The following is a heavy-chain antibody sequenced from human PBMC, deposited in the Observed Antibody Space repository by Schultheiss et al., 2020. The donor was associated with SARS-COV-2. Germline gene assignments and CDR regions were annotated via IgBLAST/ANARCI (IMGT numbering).Heavy chain of an antibody. CDR2: IWYDGSNK. CDR3: AKDTVREYGEGEFEY. D-gene: IGHD4-17*01. CDR1: GFTFSSYS. J-gene: IGHJ4*02. Sequence: GGSLRLSCAASGFTFSSYSMNWVRQAPGKGLEWVAVIWYDGSNKYYADSVKGRFTISRDNYKNTLYLQMNSLRAEDTAVYYCAKDTVREYGEGEFEYWGQGTLVTVSS. V-gene: IGHV3-33*06.